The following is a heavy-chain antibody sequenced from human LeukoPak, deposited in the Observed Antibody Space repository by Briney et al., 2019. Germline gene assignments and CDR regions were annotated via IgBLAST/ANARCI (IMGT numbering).Heavy chain of an antibody. D-gene: IGHD3-3*01. Sequence: SETLSLTCPVSGGSISSGCYYWSWIRQPAGKGLEWIGRIYTSGSTNYNPSLKSRVTISVDTSKNQFSLKLSSVTAADTAVYYCARDSSAPFDYWGQGTLVTVSS. V-gene: IGHV4-61*02. CDR2: IYTSGST. J-gene: IGHJ4*02. CDR3: ARDSSAPFDY. CDR1: GGSISSGCYY.